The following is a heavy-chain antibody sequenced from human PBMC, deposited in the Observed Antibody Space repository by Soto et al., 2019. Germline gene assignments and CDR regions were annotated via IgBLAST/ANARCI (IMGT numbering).Heavy chain of an antibody. CDR2: INHSGST. Sequence: SETLSLTCAVYGGSFSGYYWSWIRQPPGKGLEWIGEINHSGSTNYNPSLKSRVTISVDTSKNQFSLKLSSVTAADTAVYYCAKSGAAAGTGYNWFDPWGQGTLVTVSS. CDR1: GGSFSGYY. CDR3: AKSGAAAGTGYNWFDP. D-gene: IGHD6-13*01. J-gene: IGHJ5*02. V-gene: IGHV4-34*01.